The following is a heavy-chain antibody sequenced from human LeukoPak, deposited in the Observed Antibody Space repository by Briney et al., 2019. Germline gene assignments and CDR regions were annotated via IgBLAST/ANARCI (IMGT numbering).Heavy chain of an antibody. Sequence: PGGSLRLSCAASGFTFSNYAMSWVRQAPGKGLEWVSGISGDGGSTHYADSVKGRFTISRGSPENALYLQMNSLRAEDTAVYYCAKTSKYSTTWYDYWGQGTLVTVSS. J-gene: IGHJ4*02. CDR1: GFTFSNYA. CDR2: ISGDGGST. D-gene: IGHD6-13*01. CDR3: AKTSKYSTTWYDY. V-gene: IGHV3-23*01.